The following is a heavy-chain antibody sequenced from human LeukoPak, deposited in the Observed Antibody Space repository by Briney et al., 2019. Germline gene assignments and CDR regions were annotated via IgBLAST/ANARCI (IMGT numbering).Heavy chain of an antibody. V-gene: IGHV3-23*01. CDR3: ARESGSSPTDY. CDR2: ISGSGGST. Sequence: PGGSLRLSCAASGFTFSSYGMSWVRQAPGKGLEWVSAISGSGGSTYYADSVKGRFTISRDNAKNSLYLQMNSLRAEDTAVYYCARESGSSPTDYWGQGTLVTVSS. CDR1: GFTFSSYG. J-gene: IGHJ4*02. D-gene: IGHD1-26*01.